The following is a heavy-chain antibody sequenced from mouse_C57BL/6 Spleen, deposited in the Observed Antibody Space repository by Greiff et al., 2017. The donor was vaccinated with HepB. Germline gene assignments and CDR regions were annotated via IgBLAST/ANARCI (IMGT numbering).Heavy chain of an antibody. Sequence: EVMLVESGGGLVKPGGSLKLSCAASGFTFSDYGMHWVRQAPEKGLEWVAYISSGSSTIYYADTAKGRFTISRDNAKNTLFLQMTSLRSEDTAMYYCARPGGSYAMDYWGQGTSVTVSS. J-gene: IGHJ4*01. CDR3: ARPGGSYAMDY. V-gene: IGHV5-17*01. CDR2: ISSGSSTI. CDR1: GFTFSDYG.